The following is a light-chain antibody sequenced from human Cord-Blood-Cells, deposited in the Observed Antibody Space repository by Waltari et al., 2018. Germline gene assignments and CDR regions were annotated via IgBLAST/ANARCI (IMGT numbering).Light chain of an antibody. CDR2: AAS. CDR1: QSISSY. CDR3: QQSYSTPRS. V-gene: IGKV1-39*01. Sequence: DIQMTQSPSSLSASVGDRVTITCRASQSISSYLHLYQQKPGKAPKLLIYAASSLHSGVPSRFSGSGSGTDFTLTISSLQPEDFATYYCQQSYSTPRSFDQGTKLEMK. J-gene: IGKJ2*03.